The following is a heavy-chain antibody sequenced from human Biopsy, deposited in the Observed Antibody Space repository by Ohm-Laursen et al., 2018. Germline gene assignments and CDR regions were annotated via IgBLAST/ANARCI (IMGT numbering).Heavy chain of an antibody. CDR3: ARERGRKSIAATDY. Sequence: GSLRLSCAASGFNFDSYAMTWVRQAPGRGLECVSVISGSGAYTYYADSVKGRFTISRDNSKNTLYLQMNNLRVEDTAVYYCARERGRKSIAATDYWGQGVLVTVSS. V-gene: IGHV3-23*01. D-gene: IGHD6-6*01. CDR2: ISGSGAYT. J-gene: IGHJ4*02. CDR1: GFNFDSYA.